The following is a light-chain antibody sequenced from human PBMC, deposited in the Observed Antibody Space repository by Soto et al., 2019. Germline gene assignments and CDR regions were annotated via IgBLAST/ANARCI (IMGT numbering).Light chain of an antibody. Sequence: QPVLTQSPSASASLGASVKLTCTLSSGYSTYAIAWHQQQSEKGPRFLMKINYDGTHSKGDGFFDRFSGSSSGAERHLTISSLQSEDEADYYCQSLGTGIQVFGGWTKLTVL. CDR1: SGYSTYA. J-gene: IGLJ3*02. CDR2: INYDGTH. CDR3: QSLGTGIQV. V-gene: IGLV4-69*01.